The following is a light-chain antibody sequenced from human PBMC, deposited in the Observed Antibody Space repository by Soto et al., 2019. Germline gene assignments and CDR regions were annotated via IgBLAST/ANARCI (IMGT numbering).Light chain of an antibody. Sequence: EIVLTQSPGTLSLSPGERATLSCRASQSVSDMYLAWYQQKPGQAPRRLIYASNRATGIPDRFSGSESGTDFTLPISRLEPEDFAVYYCQHYGTSALFGPGTKVEIK. CDR1: QSVSDMY. CDR3: QHYGTSAL. V-gene: IGKV3-20*01. CDR2: AS. J-gene: IGKJ3*01.